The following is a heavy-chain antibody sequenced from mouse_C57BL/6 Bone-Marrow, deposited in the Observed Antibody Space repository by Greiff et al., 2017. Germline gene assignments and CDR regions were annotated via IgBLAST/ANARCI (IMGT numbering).Heavy chain of an antibody. J-gene: IGHJ3*01. D-gene: IGHD2-5*01. CDR3: ARSGSYSNYFAWFAY. CDR2: LYPRSGNT. CDR1: GYTFTSYG. V-gene: IGHV1-81*01. Sequence: QVQLQQPGAELVKPGASVKVSCKASGYTFTSYGISWVKQRTGQGLEWIGELYPRSGNTYYNEKFKGKATLTADKSSSTAYMELRSLTSEDSAVYFCARSGSYSNYFAWFAYWGQGTLVTVSA.